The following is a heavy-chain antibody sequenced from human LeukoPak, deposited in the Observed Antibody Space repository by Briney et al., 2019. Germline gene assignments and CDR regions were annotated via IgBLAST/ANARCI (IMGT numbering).Heavy chain of an antibody. CDR1: GYSISSGYY. CDR3: ARGRTTTYYYYGMDV. Sequence: SETLSLTCTVSGYSISSGYYWGWIRPPPGKGLEGIGSIYHSGSTYYNPSLKSRVTISVDRSKNQFSLKLSSVTAADTAVYYCARGRTTTYYYYGMDVWGQGTTVTVSS. J-gene: IGHJ6*02. D-gene: IGHD4-17*01. V-gene: IGHV4-38-2*02. CDR2: IYHSGST.